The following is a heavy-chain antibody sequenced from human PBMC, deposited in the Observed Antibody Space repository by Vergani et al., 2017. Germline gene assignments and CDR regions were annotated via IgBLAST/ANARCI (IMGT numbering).Heavy chain of an antibody. CDR1: GFTFSSYA. J-gene: IGHJ3*02. Sequence: EVQLLESGGGLVQPGGSLRLSCAASGFTFSSYAMSWVRQAPGKGLEWVSAISGSGGSPYYADSVKGRFTISRDNSKNTLYLQMNSLRAEDTAVYYCAKDFCSSTSCYTPPDAFDIWGQGTMVTVSS. CDR2: ISGSGGSP. D-gene: IGHD2-2*02. V-gene: IGHV3-23*01. CDR3: AKDFCSSTSCYTPPDAFDI.